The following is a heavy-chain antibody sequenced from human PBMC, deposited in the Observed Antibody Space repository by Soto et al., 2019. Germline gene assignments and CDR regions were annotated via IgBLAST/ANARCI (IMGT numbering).Heavy chain of an antibody. V-gene: IGHV1-8*01. Sequence: ASVKLSCKASGYTFTSYDINWVRQATGQGLEWMGWMNPNSGNTGYAQKFQGRVTMTRNTSISTAYMELSSLRSEDTAVYYCARRGLRYSYYYYGMAVWGQGTTVTVS. D-gene: IGHD3-9*01. J-gene: IGHJ6*02. CDR2: MNPNSGNT. CDR1: GYTFTSYD. CDR3: ARRGLRYSYYYYGMAV.